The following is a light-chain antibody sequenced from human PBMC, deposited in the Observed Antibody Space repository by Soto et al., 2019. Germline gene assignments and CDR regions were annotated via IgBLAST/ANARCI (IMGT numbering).Light chain of an antibody. CDR2: RAS. V-gene: IGKV3-15*01. Sequence: EIVMTQSPATLSVSPGEGATLSCRASQSVNSNLAWYRHKPGQAPRLLIYRASTRAAGLPDRFSGSGSGTDFTLTISSLEPEDFAVYYCQQRINWPLTFGQGTKVDIK. CDR3: QQRINWPLT. CDR1: QSVNSN. J-gene: IGKJ1*01.